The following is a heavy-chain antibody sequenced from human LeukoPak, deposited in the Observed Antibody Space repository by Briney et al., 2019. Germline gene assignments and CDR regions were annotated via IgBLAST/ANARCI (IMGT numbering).Heavy chain of an antibody. CDR2: IYTSGST. V-gene: IGHV4-4*09. D-gene: IGHD6-13*01. CDR1: GGSISSYY. Sequence: SETLSLTCTVSGGSISSYYWSWIRQPPGKGLEWIGYIYTSGSTNYNPSLKSRVTISVDTSKNQFSLKLSSVTAADTAAYYCARHRGAAAVLNSPNWFDPWGQGTLVTVSS. CDR3: ARHRGAAAVLNSPNWFDP. J-gene: IGHJ5*02.